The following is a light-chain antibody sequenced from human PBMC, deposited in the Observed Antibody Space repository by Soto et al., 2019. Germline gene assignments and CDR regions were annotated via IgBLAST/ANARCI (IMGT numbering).Light chain of an antibody. J-gene: IGLJ1*01. CDR2: ELT. CDR3: SSYAGSNNFV. V-gene: IGLV2-8*01. CDR1: SGFVGSFSL. Sequence: QSALAQPASVSGSPGQSITISCTGTSGFVGSFSLVSWYQQHPGKAPKVVIYELTKRPSGVPDRFSGSKSGDTASLTVSGLQAEDEADYYCSSYAGSNNFVFGTGTKVTVL.